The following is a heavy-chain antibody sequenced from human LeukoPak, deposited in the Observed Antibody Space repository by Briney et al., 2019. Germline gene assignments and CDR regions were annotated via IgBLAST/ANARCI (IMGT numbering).Heavy chain of an antibody. Sequence: PGRSLRLSCAASGFTFSSYSMNWVRQAPGKGLGWVSSISSSSSYIYYADSVKGRFTISRDNAKNSLYLQMNSLRAEDTAVYYCAVREAKDWGQGTLVTVSS. D-gene: IGHD1-26*01. CDR1: GFTFSSYS. V-gene: IGHV3-21*01. CDR3: AVREAKD. J-gene: IGHJ4*02. CDR2: ISSSSSYI.